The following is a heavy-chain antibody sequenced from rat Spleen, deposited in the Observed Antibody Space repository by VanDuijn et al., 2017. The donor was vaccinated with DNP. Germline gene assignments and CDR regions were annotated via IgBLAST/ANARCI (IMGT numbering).Heavy chain of an antibody. CDR1: GYSITSNY. CDR3: ARGLNYGGYNYYWYFDF. J-gene: IGHJ1*01. D-gene: IGHD1-11*01. CDR2: ISYSGST. Sequence: EVQLQESGPGLVKPSQSLSLTCSVTGYSITSNYWGWIRKFPGNKMEWMGYISYSGSTGYNPSLKSRISITRDTSKNQFFLQLNSITTEETATYYCARGLNYGGYNYYWYFDFWGPGTMVTVSS. V-gene: IGHV3-1*01.